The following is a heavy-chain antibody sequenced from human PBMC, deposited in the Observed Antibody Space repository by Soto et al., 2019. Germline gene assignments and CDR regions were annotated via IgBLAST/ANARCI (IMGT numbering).Heavy chain of an antibody. D-gene: IGHD2-2*01. CDR3: ARQPLCTSTYCLGYDYCFHS. CDR2: VYYSGST. J-gene: IGHJ4*02. Sequence: ASESLSLTCTASGGAVGSCSYYWGWMRQPPGMGLEWVGSVYYSGSTYDNPSLKGRVTMSVDTPKNQISLKLNSLTAADTAVYFCARQPLCTSTYCLGYDYCFHSWGQGTLVTVSS. CDR1: GGAVGSCSYY. V-gene: IGHV4-39*01.